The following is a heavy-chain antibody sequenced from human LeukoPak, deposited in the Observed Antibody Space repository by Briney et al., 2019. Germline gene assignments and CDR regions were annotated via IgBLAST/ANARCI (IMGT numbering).Heavy chain of an antibody. Sequence: GASVKVSCKASGYTFTTYWIHWVRQAPGRGLEWVGWTNPTSGGTNYAQKFQGRVTMTRDTSISTAYMELSRLTSDDTAVYYCARGVLSGDYGRYFDYWGQGALVTVSS. CDR1: GYTFTTYW. CDR2: TNPTSGGT. D-gene: IGHD4-17*01. V-gene: IGHV1-2*02. J-gene: IGHJ4*02. CDR3: ARGVLSGDYGRYFDY.